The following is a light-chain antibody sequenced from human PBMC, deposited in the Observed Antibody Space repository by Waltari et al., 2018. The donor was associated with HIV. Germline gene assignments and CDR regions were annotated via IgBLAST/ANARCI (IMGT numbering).Light chain of an antibody. CDR3: QAWDSSAVV. CDR2: QVN. Sequence: SSEPTPPPSVSVSPGQTASTTCSGDKWGDKYVCWYQQKPGQSPLLVIYQVNMRPSGIPERFSGSNSGNTATLTISGTQAMDEADYYCQAWDSSAVVFGGGTKLTVL. V-gene: IGLV3-1*01. CDR1: KWGDKY. J-gene: IGLJ2*01.